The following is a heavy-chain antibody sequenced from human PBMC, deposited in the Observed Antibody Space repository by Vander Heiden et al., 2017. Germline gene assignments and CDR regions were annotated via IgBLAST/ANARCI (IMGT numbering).Heavy chain of an antibody. J-gene: IGHJ5*02. CDR3: ARVPSPGWFDP. Sequence: QVQLQESGPGLVKPSQTLSLTCPVSGGSISSDGYFWSWVRQRPGKGLEWIGFMYYSGSTYYNPSRKSRVTISVDTSKNQFSLKLSSVTAADTAFYCCARVPSPGWFDPWGQGTLVTVSS. CDR2: MYYSGST. CDR1: GGSISSDGYF. V-gene: IGHV4-31*03.